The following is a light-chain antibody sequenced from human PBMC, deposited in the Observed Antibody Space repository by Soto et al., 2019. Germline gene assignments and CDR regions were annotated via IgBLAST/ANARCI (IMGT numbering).Light chain of an antibody. Sequence: EIVLTQSPGTLSLSPGERATLSCRASRSVSSSYLAWYQQKPGQAPRLLIYDTSSRATGIPDRFSGSGSGTDFTLAISRLEPEDFAVYYCQQCGSSPSFGQGTKGELK. J-gene: IGKJ1*01. CDR3: QQCGSSPS. CDR1: RSVSSSY. CDR2: DTS. V-gene: IGKV3-20*01.